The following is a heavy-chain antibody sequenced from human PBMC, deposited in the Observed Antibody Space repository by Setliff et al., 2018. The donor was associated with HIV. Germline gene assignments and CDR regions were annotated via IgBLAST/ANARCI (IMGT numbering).Heavy chain of an antibody. D-gene: IGHD2-15*01. V-gene: IGHV1-2*04. CDR2: INPNGGGT. Sequence: ASVKVSCKASGYTFTGYYMHWVRQAPGQGLEWMGWINPNGGGTNYAQKFQGWVTMTRDTSISTAYMELSRLRSDDTAVYYCAREAPGSRNRWPYYFDFWGQGMLVTVSS. CDR1: GYTFTGYY. J-gene: IGHJ4*02. CDR3: AREAPGSRNRWPYYFDF.